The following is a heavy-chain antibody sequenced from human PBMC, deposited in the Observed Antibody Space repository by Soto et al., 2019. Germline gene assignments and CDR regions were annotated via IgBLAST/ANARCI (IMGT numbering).Heavy chain of an antibody. CDR3: AHRPTSTDDFYFDY. V-gene: IGHV2-5*01. CDR2: FYWNDDK. J-gene: IGHJ4*02. Sequence: QITLTESGPTLVTPTQTLTLTCSFSGFSLTTSGVAVGWFRQPPGKAPEWLALFYWNDDKRYSPSLGSRLTVAGDSCKNQVVLTLANVDPVDSGTYYCAHRPTSTDDFYFDYWGQGTLVTVSS. CDR1: GFSLTTSGVA. D-gene: IGHD2-21*02.